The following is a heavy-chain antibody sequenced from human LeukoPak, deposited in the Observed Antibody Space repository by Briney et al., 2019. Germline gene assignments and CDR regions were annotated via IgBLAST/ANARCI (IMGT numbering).Heavy chain of an antibody. D-gene: IGHD1-7*01. V-gene: IGHV3-21*01. CDR3: ASGPVGNYALDY. Sequence: GGSLRLSCAASGLTFSRYNMNWVRQAPGKGLEWVSSIGTSSNNIYYTDSVKGRFTISRDNANNSLYLQVDSLRVEHTAVYFCASGPVGNYALDYWGQGTLVTVSS. CDR2: IGTSSNNI. J-gene: IGHJ4*02. CDR1: GLTFSRYN.